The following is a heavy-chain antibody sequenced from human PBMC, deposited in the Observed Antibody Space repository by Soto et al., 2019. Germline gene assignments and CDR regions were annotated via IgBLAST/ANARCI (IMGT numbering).Heavy chain of an antibody. CDR3: ARLVGATTSGFDY. CDR1: GYSFITYW. V-gene: IGHV5-51*01. J-gene: IGHJ4*02. D-gene: IGHD1-26*01. CDR2: IYPGDSDS. Sequence: GDSLKISCTASGYSFITYWIGWVRQMPGKGLEWLGVIYPGDSDSRYSPSFQGLVTISADKSVSTAYLQWSSLRASDTAMYYCARLVGATTSGFDYWGQGTLVTVSS.